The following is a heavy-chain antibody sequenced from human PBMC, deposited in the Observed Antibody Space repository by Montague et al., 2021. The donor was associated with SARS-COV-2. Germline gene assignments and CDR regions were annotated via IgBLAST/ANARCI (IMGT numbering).Heavy chain of an antibody. CDR2: IYYSGST. CDR3: ARAAPWSFRDILTGYYYYYVMDV. D-gene: IGHD3-9*01. V-gene: IGHV4-31*03. J-gene: IGHJ6*02. Sequence: TLSLTCTVSGGSISSGGYYWSWIRQHPGKGLGWIGYIYYSGSTYYNPSLKSRVTISVDTSKNQFSLKLSSVTAADTAVYYCARAAPWSFRDILTGYYYYYVMDVWGQGTTVTVSS. CDR1: GGSISSGGYY.